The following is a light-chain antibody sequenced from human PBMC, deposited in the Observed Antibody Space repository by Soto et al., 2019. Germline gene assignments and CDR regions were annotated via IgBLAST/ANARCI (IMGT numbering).Light chain of an antibody. CDR2: DAS. J-gene: IGKJ2*01. CDR3: QQYGSSLYT. Sequence: EIVLTQSPGTLSLSPGERATLSCRASPSVSSSYLAWYQQKPGQAPRLLIYDASSRATGIPDRFSGSGSGTDFTLTISKLEPEDFAVYYCQQYGSSLYTFGQGTKLEIK. V-gene: IGKV3-20*01. CDR1: PSVSSSY.